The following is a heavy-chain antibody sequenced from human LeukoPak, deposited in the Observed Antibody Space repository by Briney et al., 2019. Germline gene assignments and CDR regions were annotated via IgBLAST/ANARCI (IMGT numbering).Heavy chain of an antibody. V-gene: IGHV3-21*01. Sequence: GGSLRLSCAASGFTFSSYNMNWVRQAPGKGLEWVSSISSISTYIYYADSVKGRFTISRDNAKNSLYLQMNSLRAEDTAVYYCAREDDYGGNAWGQGTLVTVSS. CDR3: AREDDYGGNA. D-gene: IGHD4-23*01. CDR2: ISSISTYI. CDR1: GFTFSSYN. J-gene: IGHJ4*02.